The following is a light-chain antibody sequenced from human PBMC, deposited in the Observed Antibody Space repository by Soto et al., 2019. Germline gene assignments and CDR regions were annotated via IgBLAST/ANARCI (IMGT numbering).Light chain of an antibody. V-gene: IGKV3-20*01. CDR1: QTVTSSY. CDR2: GAS. CDR3: QQYGSSPT. Sequence: EIVLTQSPGTLSLSPGERATLSCRASQTVTSSYLAWYQQKPGQAPRLLIYGASSRATGIPDRFRGSGSGTDFSLTISRLEPEDFAVYSCQQYGSSPTFGQGTKVEIK. J-gene: IGKJ1*01.